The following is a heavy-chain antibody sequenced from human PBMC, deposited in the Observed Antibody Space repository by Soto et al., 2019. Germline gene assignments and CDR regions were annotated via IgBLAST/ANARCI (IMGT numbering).Heavy chain of an antibody. J-gene: IGHJ4*02. CDR2: ISNDGSNE. V-gene: IGHV3-30*18. Sequence: LRLSCAGSGFTFRWFGMNWVRQAPGKGLEWVARISNDGSNEYYVDSVKGRFTISRDNSKNTLYLQMDSLRAEDTAVYYCAKGEVRGIIPSYFDYWGLGTLVTVSS. CDR3: AKGEVRGIIPSYFDY. CDR1: GFTFRWFG. D-gene: IGHD3-10*01.